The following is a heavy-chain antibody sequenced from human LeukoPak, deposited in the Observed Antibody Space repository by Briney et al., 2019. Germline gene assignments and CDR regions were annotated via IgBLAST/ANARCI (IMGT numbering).Heavy chain of an antibody. Sequence: SETLSLTWTVSGGSISTYYWSWIRQPAGKGLEWIGRLYTSGSTHYNPSLKSRLTMSADTSTNQFSLKLRSVTAADTAVYYCARDRVESSGYYYYYGMDVWGQGTTVTVSS. V-gene: IGHV4-4*07. CDR2: LYTSGST. CDR1: GGSISTYY. CDR3: ARDRVESSGYYYYYGMDV. D-gene: IGHD3-22*01. J-gene: IGHJ6*02.